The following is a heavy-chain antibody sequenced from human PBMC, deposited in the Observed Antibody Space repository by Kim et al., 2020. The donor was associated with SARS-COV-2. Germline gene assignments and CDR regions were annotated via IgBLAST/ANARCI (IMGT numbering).Heavy chain of an antibody. CDR3: ARGFGGGPFDY. V-gene: IGHV4-39*07. J-gene: IGHJ4*02. Sequence: TYYNPALKSRVTISVDTSKNQFSLKLSAVTAADTAVYYCARGFGGGPFDYWGQGTLVTVSS. D-gene: IGHD3-16*01. CDR2: T.